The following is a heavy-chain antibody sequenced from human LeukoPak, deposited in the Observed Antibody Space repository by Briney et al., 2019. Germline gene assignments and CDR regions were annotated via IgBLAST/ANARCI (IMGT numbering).Heavy chain of an antibody. V-gene: IGHV3-33*06. CDR1: GFTFNRYA. Sequence: GRSLRLSCAASGFTFNRYAMNWVRQAPGKGLEWVAMIWYDGSHKKYADSVKGRFTISRDNSKNTLYLQMNSLRAEDTAVYYCAKDLQDYYGSGSYGGGFDYWGQGTLVTVSS. CDR2: IWYDGSHK. J-gene: IGHJ4*02. D-gene: IGHD3-10*01. CDR3: AKDLQDYYGSGSYGGGFDY.